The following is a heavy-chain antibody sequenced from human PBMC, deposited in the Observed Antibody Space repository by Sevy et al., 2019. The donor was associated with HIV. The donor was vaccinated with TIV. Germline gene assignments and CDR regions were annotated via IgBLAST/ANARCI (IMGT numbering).Heavy chain of an antibody. CDR2: IYYSGST. V-gene: IGHV4-39*01. CDR3: ARYGGSWRSSNWFDP. J-gene: IGHJ5*02. CDR1: GGSISSSSYY. Sequence: SETLSLTCTVSGGSISSSSYYWCWIRQPPGKGLEWIGSIYYSGSTYYNPSLKSRVTISVDTSKNQFSLKLSSVTAADTAVYYCARYGGSWRSSNWFDPWGQGTLVIVSS. D-gene: IGHD3-16*01.